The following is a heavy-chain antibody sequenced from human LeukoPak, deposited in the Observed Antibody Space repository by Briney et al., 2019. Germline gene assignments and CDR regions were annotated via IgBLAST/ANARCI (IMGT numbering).Heavy chain of an antibody. D-gene: IGHD5-12*01. CDR1: GFPFSLYW. Sequence: PGGSLRLFCAASGFPFSLYWMHWARQAPGKGVVWVSRVNSDGTDTTYADSVAGRFTTSRDNAKNTVYLQMHSLRAEDTAIYYCIRTLIVDTSPYMGVWGKGTTVTVSS. V-gene: IGHV3-74*03. CDR3: IRTLIVDTSPYMGV. CDR2: VNSDGTDT. J-gene: IGHJ6*03.